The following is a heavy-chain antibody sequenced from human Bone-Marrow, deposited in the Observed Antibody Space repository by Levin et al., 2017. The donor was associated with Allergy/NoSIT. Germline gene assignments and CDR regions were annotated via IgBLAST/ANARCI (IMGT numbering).Heavy chain of an antibody. D-gene: IGHD3-10*01. CDR2: IKSETDGGTI. CDR3: AREQRSHNYDSGTRTFDI. V-gene: IGHV3-15*01. J-gene: IGHJ3*02. Sequence: GGSLRLSCAASGFSFTKVWMTWVRQAPGKGLEWVGRIKSETDGGTIDYAAPVKGRFTISRDDSRSTLYLQMNSLNTEDTAVYYCAREQRSHNYDSGTRTFDIWGQGTRVTVSA. CDR1: GFSFTKVW.